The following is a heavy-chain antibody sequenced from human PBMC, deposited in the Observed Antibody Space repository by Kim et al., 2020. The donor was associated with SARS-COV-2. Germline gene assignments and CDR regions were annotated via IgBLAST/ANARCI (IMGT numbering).Heavy chain of an antibody. CDR2: IHSSGST. J-gene: IGHJ6*02. CDR3: ARERGIALAGYYYGVDV. D-gene: IGHD6-13*01. CDR1: GGSISSGDYY. V-gene: IGHV4-30-4*01. Sequence: SETLSLTCFVSGGSISSGDYYWTWIRQPPGKGLEWIGYIHSSGSTYYNPSLKSRVTMSVDTSKNQFSLRLKSVTVADTAVYFCARERGIALAGYYYGVDVWGQGTTVTVSS.